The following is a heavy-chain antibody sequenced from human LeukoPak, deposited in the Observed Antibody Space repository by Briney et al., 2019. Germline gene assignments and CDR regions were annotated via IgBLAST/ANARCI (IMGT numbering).Heavy chain of an antibody. CDR1: GFTFSSYE. J-gene: IGHJ4*02. CDR3: VRDSSGDSSGRPSLDY. D-gene: IGHD3-10*01. V-gene: IGHV3-48*01. Sequence: GRSLRLSCAASGFTFSSYEMNWVRQAPGKGLEWVSYISSGSSSIFYADSVKGRFTISRDNSKNTLNLQMNSLRADDTAVYFCVRDSSGDSSGRPSLDYWGQGTLVTVSS. CDR2: ISSGSSSI.